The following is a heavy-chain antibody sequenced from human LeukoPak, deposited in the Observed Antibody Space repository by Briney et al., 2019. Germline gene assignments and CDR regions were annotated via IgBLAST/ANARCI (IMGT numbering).Heavy chain of an antibody. J-gene: IGHJ4*02. V-gene: IGHV1-24*01. CDR3: ATDSSGWYIGRFDY. D-gene: IGHD6-19*01. CDR2: FDPEDGET. CDR1: GYTLTELS. Sequence: ASVKVSCKVSGYTLTELSMHWVRQAPGKGLEWMGGFDPEDGETIYAQKFQGRVTMTEDTSTDTAYMELSSLRSEDTAVYYCATDSSGWYIGRFDYWGQGTLVTVSS.